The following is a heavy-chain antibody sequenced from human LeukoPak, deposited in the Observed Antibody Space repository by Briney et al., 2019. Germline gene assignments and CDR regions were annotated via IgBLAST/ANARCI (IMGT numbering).Heavy chain of an antibody. D-gene: IGHD3-22*01. J-gene: IGHJ4*02. V-gene: IGHV3-7*01. CDR3: ARINPAVSYMISSH. CDR1: GFTFSSYW. CDR2: IKLDVSET. Sequence: GGSLRLSCAASGFTFSSYWMTWVRQAPGKGLEWVANIKLDVSETYYVDSVRGRFTISRDNTKNSLYLQMDSLRAEDTAVYYCARINPAVSYMISSHWGQGTLVTVSS.